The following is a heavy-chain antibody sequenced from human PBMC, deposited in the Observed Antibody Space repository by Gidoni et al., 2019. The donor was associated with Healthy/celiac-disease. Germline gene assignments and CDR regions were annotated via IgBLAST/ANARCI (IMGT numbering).Heavy chain of an antibody. CDR3: ARVREPTVTTCYFDY. CDR1: GYTFTSYY. J-gene: IGHJ4*02. CDR2: INPSGCST. D-gene: IGHD4-17*01. V-gene: IGHV1-46*01. Sequence: QVQLVQSGAEVKKPGASVKVSCKESGYTFTSYYFHWVSQAPVQGLEWVGIINPSGCSTSYAQTFQGRVTMTRDTSTSTVYMELSSLRSEDTAVYYCARVREPTVTTCYFDYWGQGTLVTVSS.